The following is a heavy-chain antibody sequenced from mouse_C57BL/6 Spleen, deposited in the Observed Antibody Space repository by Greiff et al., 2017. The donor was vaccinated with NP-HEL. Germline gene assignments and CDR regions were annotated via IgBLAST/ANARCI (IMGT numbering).Heavy chain of an antibody. D-gene: IGHD3-3*01. J-gene: IGHJ2*01. V-gene: IGHV1-82*01. CDR1: GYAFSSSW. CDR2: FYPGDGGT. Sequence: QVQLLQSGPELVKPGASVKLSCKASGYAFSSSWMNWVKQRPGRGLEWIGRFYPGDGGTNYNGSFKGKATLTAKTSSSTAYKQLSSLTSEDSAVYFCAAGRGEYFDYWGQGTTLTVSS. CDR3: AAGRGEYFDY.